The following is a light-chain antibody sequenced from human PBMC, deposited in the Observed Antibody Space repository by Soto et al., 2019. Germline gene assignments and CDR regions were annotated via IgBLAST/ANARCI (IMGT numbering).Light chain of an antibody. Sequence: QLVLTQPASVSGSPGQSITISCTGSSSDVGRYKYVSWYQHHPGKAPKLMIYDVNNRPSGVSNRFSGSKSGNTASLTISGLQAEDEADYYCISYTTINTRVFGTGTKLTVL. J-gene: IGLJ1*01. V-gene: IGLV2-14*03. CDR2: DVN. CDR3: ISYTTINTRV. CDR1: SSDVGRYKY.